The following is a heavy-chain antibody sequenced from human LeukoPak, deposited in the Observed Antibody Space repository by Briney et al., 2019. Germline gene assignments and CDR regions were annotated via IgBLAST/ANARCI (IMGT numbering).Heavy chain of an antibody. D-gene: IGHD7-27*01. J-gene: IGHJ4*02. V-gene: IGHV1-69*04. Sequence: SVKVSCKASGGTFSSYAISWVRQAPGQGLEWMGRIIPILGIANYAQKFQGRVTITADKSTSTAYMELSSLRSEDTAVYYCARHTGGWGSFDYWGQGTLVTVSS. CDR1: GGTFSSYA. CDR2: IIPILGIA. CDR3: ARHTGGWGSFDY.